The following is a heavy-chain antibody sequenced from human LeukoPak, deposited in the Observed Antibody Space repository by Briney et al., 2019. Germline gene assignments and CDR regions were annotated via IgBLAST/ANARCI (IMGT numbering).Heavy chain of an antibody. V-gene: IGHV3-21*01. J-gene: IGHJ4*02. CDR1: GFTVSSNY. D-gene: IGHD3-16*02. CDR3: ARDYDYVWGSYRPSFSFDY. CDR2: ISSSSSYI. Sequence: GGSLRLSCAASGFTVSSNYMSWVRQAPGKGLEWVSSISSSSSYIYYADSVKGRFTISRDNAKNSLYLQMNSLRAEDTAVYYCARDYDYVWGSYRPSFSFDYWGQGTLVTVSS.